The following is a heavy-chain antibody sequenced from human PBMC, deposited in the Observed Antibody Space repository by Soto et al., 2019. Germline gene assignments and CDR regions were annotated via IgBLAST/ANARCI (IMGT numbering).Heavy chain of an antibody. V-gene: IGHV3-30*18. Sequence: VQMVESGGGVVQPGTSLRLSCVVTGLTFSGYGMHWVRQAPGKGLERVADITYDGSSTYYADAVKGRFTVSRDNSKNILYLQMTSLRGDDTAMYYCAKDQMGRGWRTLDSWGQGTLVIVSS. CDR2: ITYDGSST. CDR1: GLTFSGYG. D-gene: IGHD3-10*01. CDR3: AKDQMGRGWRTLDS. J-gene: IGHJ4*02.